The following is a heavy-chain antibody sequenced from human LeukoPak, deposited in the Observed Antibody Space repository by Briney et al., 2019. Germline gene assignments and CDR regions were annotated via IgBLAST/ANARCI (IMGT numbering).Heavy chain of an antibody. V-gene: IGHV4-59*12. CDR1: GDSIRSSF. Sequence: PSETLSLTCTVSGDSIRSSFWTWIRQPPGKGLEWIGYIYYSGNTNYNPSLKSRVTISVDTSKNQFSLKLSSVTAADTAVYYCARSTLRVRHAFDIWGQGTMVTVSS. CDR2: IYYSGNT. J-gene: IGHJ3*02. CDR3: ARSTLRVRHAFDI.